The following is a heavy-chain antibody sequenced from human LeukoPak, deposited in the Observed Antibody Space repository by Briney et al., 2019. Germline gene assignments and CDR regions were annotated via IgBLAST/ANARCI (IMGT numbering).Heavy chain of an antibody. CDR1: GFTFSSYS. J-gene: IGHJ6*02. CDR2: ISSAGTYI. Sequence: GRSLRLSCAASGFTFSSYSMNWVRQAPGKGLEWVSSISSAGTYIYYADSVKGRFTISRDNAKNSLYLQMNSLRAEDTALYYCAKDTTYSNYDGMDVWGQGTTVTVSS. V-gene: IGHV3-21*04. CDR3: AKDTTYSNYDGMDV. D-gene: IGHD4-11*01.